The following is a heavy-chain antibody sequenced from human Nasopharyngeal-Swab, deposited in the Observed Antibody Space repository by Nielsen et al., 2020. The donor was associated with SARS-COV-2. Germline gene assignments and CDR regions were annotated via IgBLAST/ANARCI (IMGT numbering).Heavy chain of an antibody. CDR3: ARVVCSGGSCSFDT. V-gene: IGHV4-59*01. J-gene: IGHJ5*02. CDR1: GGSISDNY. CDR2: IYHSGST. D-gene: IGHD2-15*01. Sequence: ESLKISCTVSGGSISDNYWGWIRQPPGEGLEWIGSIYHSGSTNYNSSLKSRITISLDASKKQFSLKMSSVTAADTAVYYCARVVCSGGSCSFDTWGQGTLVTVSS.